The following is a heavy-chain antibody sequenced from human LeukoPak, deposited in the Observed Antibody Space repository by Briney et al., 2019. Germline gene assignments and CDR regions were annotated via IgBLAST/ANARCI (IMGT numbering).Heavy chain of an antibody. Sequence: GGSLRLSCAASGFSFSSYAMSWVRQPPGKGLEWVSLISDSGGGTYYADSVKGRFTISRDSSKNTLYLQMNSLRAEDTAVYYCARNLHSSSWYVTAVDYWGQGTLVTVSS. V-gene: IGHV3-23*01. D-gene: IGHD6-13*01. CDR3: ARNLHSSSWYVTAVDY. CDR1: GFSFSSYA. J-gene: IGHJ4*02. CDR2: ISDSGGGT.